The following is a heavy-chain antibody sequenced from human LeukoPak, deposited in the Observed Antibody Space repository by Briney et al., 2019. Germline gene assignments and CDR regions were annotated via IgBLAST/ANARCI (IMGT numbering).Heavy chain of an antibody. CDR2: ISADGGST. Sequence: GVSLRLSCVASGLNFDDSAMHWVRQAPGKGLEWVSLISADGGSTFSADSVKGRFSISRDNSKNSLYLQMNSLRSEDTAMYYCAKESGEFDYWGQGTLVAVTS. J-gene: IGHJ4*02. V-gene: IGHV3-43*02. CDR1: GLNFDDSA. CDR3: AKESGEFDY.